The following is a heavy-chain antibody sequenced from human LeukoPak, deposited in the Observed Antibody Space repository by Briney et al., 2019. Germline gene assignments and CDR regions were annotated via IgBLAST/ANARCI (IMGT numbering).Heavy chain of an antibody. Sequence: GGCLRLSCAASGFTFSSYWMSWVCQAPGKGLEWVANIKKDGTEKKYVDSVKGRFTISRDNAKKSLYLQMNSLRAEDTAVYFCTRFAEVYYYVDVWGTGTTVIVSS. CDR1: GFTFSSYW. V-gene: IGHV3-7*01. D-gene: IGHD2-21*01. CDR2: IKKDGTEK. CDR3: TRFAEVYYYVDV. J-gene: IGHJ6*03.